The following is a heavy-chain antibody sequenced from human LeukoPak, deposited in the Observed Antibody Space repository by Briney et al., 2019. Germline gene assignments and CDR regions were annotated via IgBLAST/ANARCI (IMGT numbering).Heavy chain of an antibody. CDR3: ARESYLYYYDSSGYYNWFDP. CDR2: ISSGGSTI. J-gene: IGHJ5*02. D-gene: IGHD3-22*01. CDR1: GFTFSDYY. Sequence: GGSLRLSCAASGFTFSDYYMSWIRQAPGKGLEWVSCISSGGSTIYYADSVKGRFTISRDNARNSLYLQMNSLRAEDTAVYYCARESYLYYYDSSGYYNWFDPWGQGTLVTVSS. V-gene: IGHV3-11*04.